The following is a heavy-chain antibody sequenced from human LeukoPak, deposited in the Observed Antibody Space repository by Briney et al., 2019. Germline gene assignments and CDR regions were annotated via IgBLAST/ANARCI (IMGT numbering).Heavy chain of an antibody. CDR3: ARGTGSYFTPYYFDY. CDR1: GVSISTYY. D-gene: IGHD1-26*01. Sequence: SERVSLTCTVSGVSISTYYWNWIRQPPGKGLEWIGYIYFSGSINYNRSLKSRVTISVDTSKNQFSLRLNSVTAADTAVYYCARGTGSYFTPYYFDYWGQGTLVTVSS. V-gene: IGHV4-59*01. CDR2: IYFSGSI. J-gene: IGHJ4*02.